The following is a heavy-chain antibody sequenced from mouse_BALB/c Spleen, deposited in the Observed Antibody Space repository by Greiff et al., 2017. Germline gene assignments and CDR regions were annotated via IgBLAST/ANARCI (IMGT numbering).Heavy chain of an antibody. Sequence: EVKLMESGGGLVKLGGSLKLSCAASGFTFSSYYMSWVRQTPEKRLELVAAINSNGGSTYYPDTVKGRFTISRDNAKNTLYLQMSSLKSEDTALYYCARHPDYDACDYWGQGTTLTVSS. CDR2: INSNGGST. J-gene: IGHJ2*01. CDR1: GFTFSSYY. D-gene: IGHD2-4*01. CDR3: ARHPDYDACDY. V-gene: IGHV5-6-2*01.